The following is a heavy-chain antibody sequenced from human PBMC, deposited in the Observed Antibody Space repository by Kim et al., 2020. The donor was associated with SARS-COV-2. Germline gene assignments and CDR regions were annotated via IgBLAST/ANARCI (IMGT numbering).Heavy chain of an antibody. CDR1: GYNFASYW. V-gene: IGHV5-51*01. D-gene: IGHD6-13*01. Sequence: GESLKISCKGSGYNFASYWIGWVRQMPGEALEGLGMIYPVDSVTSYSPSFQGQVTISADKSISTAYLLWSSLKASDTAMYYCARLTGSSWSLIDYWGQGTLVTVSS. J-gene: IGHJ4*02. CDR3: ARLTGSSWSLIDY. CDR2: IYPVDSVT.